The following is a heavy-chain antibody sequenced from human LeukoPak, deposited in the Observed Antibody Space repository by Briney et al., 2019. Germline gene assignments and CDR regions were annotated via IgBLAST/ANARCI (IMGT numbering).Heavy chain of an antibody. CDR1: GFTFSSYG. CDR3: AVTGYSSRSPNV. D-gene: IGHD6-13*01. J-gene: IGHJ3*01. CDR2: IRYDGSNK. V-gene: IGHV3-30*02. Sequence: PGGSLRLSCAASGFTFSSYGMHWVRQAPGKGLEWVAFIRYDGSNKYYADSVKGRFTISRDNSKNTLYLQMNSLRAEDTAVYYCAVTGYSSRSPNVWGQGTMVTVSS.